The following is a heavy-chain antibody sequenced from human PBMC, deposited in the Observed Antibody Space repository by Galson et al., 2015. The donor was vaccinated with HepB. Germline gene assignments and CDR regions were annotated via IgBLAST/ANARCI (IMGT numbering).Heavy chain of an antibody. CDR2: IFSNDEE. Sequence: PALVKPTQTLTLTCTVSGFSLSNARMGVSWIRQPPGKALEWLAHIFSNDEESYSTSLKSRLTISKDTSKSQVVLTMTNMDPVDTATYYCARIFKSDYYDSRGGAGWTFDYWGQGTLVTVSS. CDR3: ARIFKSDYYDSRGGAGWTFDY. D-gene: IGHD3-22*01. J-gene: IGHJ4*02. CDR1: GFSLSNARMG. V-gene: IGHV2-26*01.